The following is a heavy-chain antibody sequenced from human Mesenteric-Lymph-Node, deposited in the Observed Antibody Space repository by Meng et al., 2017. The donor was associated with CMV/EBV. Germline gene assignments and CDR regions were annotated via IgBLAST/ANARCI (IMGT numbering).Heavy chain of an antibody. CDR3: ARASGYYDSSGSASVNWFDP. CDR2: INPNSGGT. J-gene: IGHJ5*02. CDR1: GYTFTGYY. D-gene: IGHD3-22*01. V-gene: IGHV1-2*02. Sequence: ASVKVSCKASGYTFTGYYMHWVRQAPGQGLEWMGWINPNSGGTNYAQKFQGRVIMTRDTSISTAYMELNRLTSDDTAVYYCARASGYYDSSGSASVNWFDPWGQGTLVTVSS.